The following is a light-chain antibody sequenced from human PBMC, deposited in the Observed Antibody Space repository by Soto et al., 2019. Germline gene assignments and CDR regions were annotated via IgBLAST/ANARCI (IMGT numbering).Light chain of an antibody. CDR3: QQYNNWPRT. Sequence: EIVMTQSPATLSVSPGERATVSCRASQSVSSNLAWYQQKPGQAPRLLIYGASTKATGIPARFSGSGSGTEFTLTIGSLKSEDFAVYYCQQYNNWPRTFGQGTKLEIK. V-gene: IGKV3-15*01. J-gene: IGKJ2*01. CDR2: GAS. CDR1: QSVSSN.